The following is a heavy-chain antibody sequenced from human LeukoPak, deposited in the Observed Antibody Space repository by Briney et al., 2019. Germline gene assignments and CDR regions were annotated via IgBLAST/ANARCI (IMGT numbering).Heavy chain of an antibody. CDR1: GCSISSGYY. V-gene: IGHV4-38-2*02. CDR3: ARTAMVSVFSI. J-gene: IGHJ3*02. D-gene: IGHD5-18*01. CDR2: IYHSGST. Sequence: PSETLSLTCTVSGCSISSGYYWGWIRQPPGKGLEWIGSIYHSGSTYYNPSLKSRVTISVDTSKNQFSLKLSSVTAADTAVYYCARTAMVSVFSIWGQGTMVTVSS.